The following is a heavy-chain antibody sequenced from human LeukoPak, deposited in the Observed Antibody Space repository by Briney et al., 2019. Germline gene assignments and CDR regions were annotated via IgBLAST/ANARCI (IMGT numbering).Heavy chain of an antibody. J-gene: IGHJ3*02. CDR3: ARDRWYYYDSSGYYSDAFDI. CDR1: GYTFTGYY. Sequence: ASVKVSCKASGYTFTGYYMHWVRRAPGQGLEWMGWINPNSGGTNYAQKFQGRVTMTGDTSISTAYMELSRLRSDDTAVYYCARDRWYYYDSSGYYSDAFDIWGQGTMVTVSS. D-gene: IGHD3-22*01. CDR2: INPNSGGT. V-gene: IGHV1-2*02.